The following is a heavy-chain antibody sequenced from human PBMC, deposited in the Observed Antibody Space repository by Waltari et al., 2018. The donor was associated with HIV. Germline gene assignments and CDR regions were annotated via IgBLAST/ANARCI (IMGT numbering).Heavy chain of an antibody. CDR2: ISWNSRNM. CDR1: GFNFDDYG. D-gene: IGHD6-19*01. Sequence: EVQLVESGGGLVQPGRSLRLSCVASGFNFDDYGMHWVRQSPGKGLEWLAGISWNSRNMNYGDSAKGRITISRDNAKKSLYLEMNSLRTEDTALYYCAKELGSGWSLDSWGQGTLVTVSS. CDR3: AKELGSGWSLDS. V-gene: IGHV3-9*01. J-gene: IGHJ4*02.